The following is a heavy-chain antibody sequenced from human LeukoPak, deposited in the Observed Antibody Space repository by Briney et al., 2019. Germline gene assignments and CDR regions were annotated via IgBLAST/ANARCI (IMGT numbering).Heavy chain of an antibody. J-gene: IGHJ4*02. CDR2: IYYSGST. CDR3: AREPGIAVAGTLGFFDY. V-gene: IGHV4-59*01. Sequence: PLETLSLTCTVSGGSISSYYWSWIRQPPGKGLEWIGYIYYSGSTNYNPSLKSRVTISVDTSKNQFSLKLSSVTAADTAVYYCAREPGIAVAGTLGFFDYWGQGTLVTVSS. CDR1: GGSISSYY. D-gene: IGHD6-19*01.